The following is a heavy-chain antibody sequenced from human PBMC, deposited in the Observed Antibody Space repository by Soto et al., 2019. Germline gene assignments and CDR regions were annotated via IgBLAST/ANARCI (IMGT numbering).Heavy chain of an antibody. CDR2: IVPVFGTP. V-gene: IGHV1-69*01. D-gene: IGHD3-22*01. J-gene: IGHJ3*02. CDR3: TRPSSGYYHDAFDI. CDR1: GGSFPSDT. Sequence: QVQLMQSGAEVQKPGSSVKVSCKASGGSFPSDTISWVRQAPGQGLEWLGGIVPVFGTPNHAQKFQGRVTISADGSTNTAYMELTSLRPEDTAVYYCTRPSSGYYHDAFDIWGQGTVVTVSS.